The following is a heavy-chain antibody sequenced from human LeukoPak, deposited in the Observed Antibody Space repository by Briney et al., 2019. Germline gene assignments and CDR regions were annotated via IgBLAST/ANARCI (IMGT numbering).Heavy chain of an antibody. CDR3: ARDPFSTWELPSHRRRYNMDV. D-gene: IGHD1-7*01. Sequence: GGSLRLSCAASGFTFSSYSMNWVRQAPGKGLEWVSSISSSSSYIYYADSVKGRFTISRDNAKNSLYLQMNSLRAEDTAVYYCARDPFSTWELPSHRRRYNMDVWGKGTTVTISS. J-gene: IGHJ6*03. V-gene: IGHV3-21*01. CDR2: ISSSSSYI. CDR1: GFTFSSYS.